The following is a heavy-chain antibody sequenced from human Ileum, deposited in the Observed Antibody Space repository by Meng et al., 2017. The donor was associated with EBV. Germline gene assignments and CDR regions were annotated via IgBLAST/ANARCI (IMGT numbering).Heavy chain of an antibody. V-gene: IGHV7-4-1*01. CDR1: GYTFTSSS. CDR2: ININTGNP. Sequence: QVQLGQSGSELKKPGDSVKVSCQAAGYTFTSSSMNWVRHAPGQGLEWMGWININTGNPTYAQGFTGRFVFSLDTSVSTAYLQIDSLKAEDTAVYYCARDKIAVAGITGDYWGQGTLVTVSS. J-gene: IGHJ4*02. CDR3: ARDKIAVAGITGDY. D-gene: IGHD6-19*01.